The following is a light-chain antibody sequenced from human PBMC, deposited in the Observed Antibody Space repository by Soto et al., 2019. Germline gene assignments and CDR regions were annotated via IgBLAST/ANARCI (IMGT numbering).Light chain of an antibody. J-gene: IGKJ4*01. CDR2: DAS. CDR1: QSVRGY. V-gene: IGKV3-11*01. Sequence: EIVLTQSPATLSLSPGERATLSCRASQSVRGYLAWYQQKPGQAPRLLIYDASNRATGVPARFSGSGSGTDYTLTITSLEPEDFAVYFCRQRSSWPLTFGGGTKVDI. CDR3: RQRSSWPLT.